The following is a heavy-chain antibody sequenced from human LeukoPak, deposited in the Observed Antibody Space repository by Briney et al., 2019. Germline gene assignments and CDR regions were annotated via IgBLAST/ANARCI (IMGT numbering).Heavy chain of an antibody. Sequence: GASVKVSCKASGGTFSSYAISWVRQAPGQGLEWMGGIIPIFGTANYAQNFQGRVTSTADKSTSTAYMELSSLRAEDTAVYYCARDRIAAAGTRGFDYWGQGTMVTVSS. J-gene: IGHJ4*02. CDR3: ARDRIAAAGTRGFDY. CDR2: IIPIFGTA. D-gene: IGHD6-13*01. V-gene: IGHV1-69*06. CDR1: GGTFSSYA.